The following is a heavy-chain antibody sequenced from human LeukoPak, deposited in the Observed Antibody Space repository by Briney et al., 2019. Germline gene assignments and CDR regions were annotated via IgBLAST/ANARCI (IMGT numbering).Heavy chain of an antibody. V-gene: IGHV1-2*02. D-gene: IGHD3-3*01. CDR1: GYTFTGYY. CDR2: INPNSGGT. Sequence: ASVKVSCKASGYTFTGYYMHWVRQAPGQGLEWMGWINPNSGGTNYAQKFQGRVTMTRDTSISTAYMELSSVTAADTAVYYCARDGIQDFWSGFQYNWFDPWGEGTLVTVSS. CDR3: ARDGIQDFWSGFQYNWFDP. J-gene: IGHJ5*02.